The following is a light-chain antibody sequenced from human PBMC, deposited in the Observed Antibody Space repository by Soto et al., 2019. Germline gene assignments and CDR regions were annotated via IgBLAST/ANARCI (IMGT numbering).Light chain of an antibody. CDR2: GAS. Sequence: EIVMTQSPATLSVSPGASATLSCRASQSVSTNLAWYQQKPGQVPRVLIYGASTRATEIPARFSGSGSGTEFTLTIDSLQSEDFAVYYCQQYNNWPRTFGQGTKVKIK. V-gene: IGKV3-15*01. CDR1: QSVSTN. J-gene: IGKJ1*01. CDR3: QQYNNWPRT.